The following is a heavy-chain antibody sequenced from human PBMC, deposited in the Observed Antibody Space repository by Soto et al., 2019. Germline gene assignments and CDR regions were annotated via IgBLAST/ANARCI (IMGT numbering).Heavy chain of an antibody. D-gene: IGHD3-10*01. J-gene: IGHJ6*02. Sequence: PGESLKISCKVSGYNFNNYWIAWVRQMPGKGLEWMGIIHPSKSSTRYSPSFEGQVTISADESISTAYLQWSSLKASDTAMYYCAGGGVRGVITRTRDYYGMDVWGQGTTVTVSS. V-gene: IGHV5-51*01. CDR2: IHPSKSST. CDR1: GYNFNNYW. CDR3: AGGGVRGVITRTRDYYGMDV.